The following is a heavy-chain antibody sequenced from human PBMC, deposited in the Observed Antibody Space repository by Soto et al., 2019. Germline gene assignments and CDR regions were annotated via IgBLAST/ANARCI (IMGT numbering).Heavy chain of an antibody. Sequence: QVQLVESGGGVVQPGRSLRLSCAASGFTFSSYAMHWVRQAPGKGLEWVAVISYDGSNKYYADSVKGRFTISRDNSKNTLYLQMNSLRAEDTAVYYCARDKRDLRFLEWSYYFDFWGHGTLVTVSS. CDR2: ISYDGSNK. CDR1: GFTFSSYA. D-gene: IGHD3-3*01. CDR3: ARDKRDLRFLEWSYYFDF. J-gene: IGHJ4*01. V-gene: IGHV3-30-3*01.